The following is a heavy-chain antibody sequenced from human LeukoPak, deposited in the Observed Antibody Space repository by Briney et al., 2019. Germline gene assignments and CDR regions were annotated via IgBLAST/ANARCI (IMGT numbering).Heavy chain of an antibody. V-gene: IGHV3-15*01. J-gene: IGHJ4*02. CDR3: TTPTRSGSYSYYFDY. CDR1: GFTFNNAW. Sequence: GGSLRLSCAASGFTFNNAWMSWVRQAPGKGLEWVGLIKSKTDGGTTDYAAPVKGRFTISRDDSKNTLYLQMNSLKTEDTAVYYCTTPTRSGSYSYYFDYWGQGTLDTVSS. D-gene: IGHD3-10*01. CDR2: IKSKTDGGTT.